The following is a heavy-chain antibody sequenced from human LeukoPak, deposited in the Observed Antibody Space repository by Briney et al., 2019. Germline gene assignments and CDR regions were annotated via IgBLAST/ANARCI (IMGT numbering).Heavy chain of an antibody. J-gene: IGHJ3*02. V-gene: IGHV6-1*01. CDR1: GDSVPSNSAA. D-gene: IGHD3-22*01. Sequence: SQTLSLTCAISGDSVPSNSAAWNWISPAKSPGLEWLVRSYYRSKWNNAYTVSVKSRITINPDKSNNQISLQLNSVTPEDTAVYYCARVYYDSSGYVGSSDAFDIWGPGTMVTVSS. CDR2: SYYRSKWNN. CDR3: ARVYYDSSGYVGSSDAFDI.